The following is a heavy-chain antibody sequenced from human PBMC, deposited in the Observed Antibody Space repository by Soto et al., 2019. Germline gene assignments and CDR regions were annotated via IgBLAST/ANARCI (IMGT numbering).Heavy chain of an antibody. J-gene: IGHJ4*02. CDR3: AKDRTRFLEWLLSRLPFDY. Sequence: GGSLRLSCAASGFTFSSYGMHWVRQAPGKGLEWVAVISYDGSNKYYADSVKGRFTISRDNSKNTLYLQMNSLRAEDTAVYYCAKDRTRFLEWLLSRLPFDYWGQGTLVTVSS. D-gene: IGHD3-3*01. CDR1: GFTFSSYG. CDR2: ISYDGSNK. V-gene: IGHV3-30*18.